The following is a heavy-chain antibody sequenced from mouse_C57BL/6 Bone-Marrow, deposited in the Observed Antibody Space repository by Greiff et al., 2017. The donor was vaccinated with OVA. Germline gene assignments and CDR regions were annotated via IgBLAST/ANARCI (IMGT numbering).Heavy chain of an antibody. D-gene: IGHD2-3*01. J-gene: IGHJ1*03. CDR1: GFNIKDDY. Sequence: VHVKQSGAELVRPGASVKLSCTASGFNIKDDYMHWVKQRPEQGLEWIGWIDPENGDTEYASKFQGKATITADTSSNTAYLQLSSLTSEDTAVYYCTTFYDGYPHWYFDVWGTGTTVTVSS. CDR3: TTFYDGYPHWYFDV. CDR2: IDPENGDT. V-gene: IGHV14-4*01.